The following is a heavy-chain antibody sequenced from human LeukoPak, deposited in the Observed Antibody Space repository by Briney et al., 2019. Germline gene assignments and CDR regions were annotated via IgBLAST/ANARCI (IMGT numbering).Heavy chain of an antibody. Sequence: PSGTLSLTCAVSGGSISSSNWWSWVRQPPGKGLEWIGYVYYSGSTYYNPSLKSRLTISIDTSKNQFSLKLNSVTAADTAVYYCASGPVHNWFDPWGQGTLVTVSS. CDR3: ASGPVHNWFDP. CDR1: GGSISSSNW. J-gene: IGHJ5*02. CDR2: VYYSGST. V-gene: IGHV4-4*02.